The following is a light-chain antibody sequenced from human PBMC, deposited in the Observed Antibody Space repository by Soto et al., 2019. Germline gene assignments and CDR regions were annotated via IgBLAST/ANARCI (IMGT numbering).Light chain of an antibody. Sequence: AIRMTQSPSSLSASTGDRVTITCRASQGISSYLAWYQQKPGKAPKLLIYAASTLQSGVPSRFSGSGSGTDFTLTISCLHSEDFATYYCQQYYSYPHFGQGTKLEIK. CDR2: AAS. V-gene: IGKV1-8*01. CDR3: QQYYSYPH. J-gene: IGKJ2*01. CDR1: QGISSY.